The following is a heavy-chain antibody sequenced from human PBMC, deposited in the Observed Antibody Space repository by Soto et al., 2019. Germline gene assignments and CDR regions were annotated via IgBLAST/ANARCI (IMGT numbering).Heavy chain of an antibody. CDR2: IIPLLDTT. J-gene: IGHJ6*02. V-gene: IGHV1-69*08. CDR3: ARGRYDILTGYVPSHYYGMDA. Sequence: SVKVSCKTSGGTFRNDIITWVRQAPGQGLEWMGRIIPLLDTTNYAQNFQGRVTITADKSTGTAYMELSSLRSEDTAVYYCARGRYDILTGYVPSHYYGMDAWGQGTTVTLSS. D-gene: IGHD3-9*01. CDR1: GGTFRNDI.